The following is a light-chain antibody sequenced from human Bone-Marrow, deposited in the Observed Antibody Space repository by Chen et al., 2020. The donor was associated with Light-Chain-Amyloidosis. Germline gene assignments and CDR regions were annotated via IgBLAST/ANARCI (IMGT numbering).Light chain of an antibody. V-gene: IGLV3-21*02. CDR1: NIGPTS. Sequence: SYALTQPSSVSVAPGQTATLACGGNNIGPTSVHCSQQTPGPARLLVGYDDSDRPSGIPERWSGSNSGNTATLTSSGVEAEDEADYCCQVWGRSSDRPVFGGGTKLTVL. CDR2: DDS. CDR3: QVWGRSSDRPV. J-gene: IGLJ3*02.